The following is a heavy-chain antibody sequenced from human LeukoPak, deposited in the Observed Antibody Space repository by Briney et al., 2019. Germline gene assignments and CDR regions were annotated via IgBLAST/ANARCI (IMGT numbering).Heavy chain of an antibody. CDR2: ISSSGSTI. Sequence: GALRLSCAASGFTFSTYEMNWVRQAPGKGLEWVSYISSSGSTIYYADSVKGRFTISRDNAKSSLYLQINSLRVEDTAVYYCAREGWLDPWGQGTLVIVPS. J-gene: IGHJ5*02. V-gene: IGHV3-48*03. CDR1: GFTFSTYE. CDR3: AREGWLDP.